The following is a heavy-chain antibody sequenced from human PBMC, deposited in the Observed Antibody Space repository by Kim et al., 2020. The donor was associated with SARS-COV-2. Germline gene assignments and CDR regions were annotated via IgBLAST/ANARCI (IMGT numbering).Heavy chain of an antibody. D-gene: IGHD3-10*01. CDR3: AKDMAYYGAGSYYNYYY. J-gene: IGHJ6*01. CDR2: ISYDGSNK. Sequence: GGSLRLSCAASGFTFSSYGMHWVRQAPGKGLEWVAVISYDGSNKYYADSVKGRFTISRDYSKNTLYLQMNSLRAEDTAVYYFAKDMAYYGAGSYYNYYY. V-gene: IGHV3-30*18. CDR1: GFTFSSYG.